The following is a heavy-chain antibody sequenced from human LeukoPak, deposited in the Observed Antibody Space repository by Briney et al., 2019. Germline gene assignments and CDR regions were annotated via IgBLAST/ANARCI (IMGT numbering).Heavy chain of an antibody. D-gene: IGHD2-15*01. Sequence: GGTLRLSCAASGFSFSTYGMTWVRQAPGKGLEWVSGISGSDGSTYYADSVKGRFIISRDNSKNTLYLQMNSLRAEDTAVYYCAKNIGGFDYWGQGTLVTVSS. CDR2: ISGSDGST. J-gene: IGHJ4*02. CDR3: AKNIGGFDY. V-gene: IGHV3-23*01. CDR1: GFSFSTYG.